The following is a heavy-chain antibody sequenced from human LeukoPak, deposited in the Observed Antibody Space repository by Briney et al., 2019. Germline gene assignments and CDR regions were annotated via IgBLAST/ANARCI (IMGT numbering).Heavy chain of an antibody. V-gene: IGHV4-4*07. CDR1: GGSISSYY. D-gene: IGHD2-15*01. Sequence: SETLSLTCTVSGGSISSYYWSWIRQPAGKGLEWIGRIYTSGSTHYNPSLKSRVTMSVDTSKNQFSLKLSSVTAADTAVYYCAREPPYCSGGSCYFFYWFDPWGQGTLVTVSS. CDR2: IYTSGST. CDR3: AREPPYCSGGSCYFFYWFDP. J-gene: IGHJ5*02.